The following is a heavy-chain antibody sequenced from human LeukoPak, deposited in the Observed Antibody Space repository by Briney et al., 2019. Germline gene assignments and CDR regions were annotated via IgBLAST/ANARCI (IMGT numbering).Heavy chain of an antibody. CDR2: IIPIFGTA. Sequence: GSSVKVSCKASGGTFSSYAISWVRRAPGQGLEWMGGIIPIFGTANYAQKFQGRVTITADESTSTAYMELSSLRSEDTAVYYCARDPTSGSYLYYMDVWGKGTTVTVSS. V-gene: IGHV1-69*01. CDR1: GGTFSSYA. J-gene: IGHJ6*03. CDR3: ARDPTSGSYLYYMDV. D-gene: IGHD1-26*01.